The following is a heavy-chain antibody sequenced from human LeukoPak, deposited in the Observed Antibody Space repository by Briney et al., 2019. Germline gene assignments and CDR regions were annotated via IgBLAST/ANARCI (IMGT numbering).Heavy chain of an antibody. J-gene: IGHJ1*01. CDR3: ARAPSEIGGYYPEYFRR. CDR1: GFTFSTYW. Sequence: PGGSLRLSCAASGFTFSTYWMHWVRQAPGKGLVWVSRIKIDGSTNYADSVKGRFTISRENAKNTLSLQMNSLRPEDTGVYYCARAPSEIGGYYPEYFRRWGQGSLVSASS. D-gene: IGHD3-3*01. CDR2: IKIDGST. V-gene: IGHV3-74*01.